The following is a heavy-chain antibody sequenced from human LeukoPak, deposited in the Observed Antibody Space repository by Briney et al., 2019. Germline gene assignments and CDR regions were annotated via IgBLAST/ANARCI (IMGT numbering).Heavy chain of an antibody. V-gene: IGHV3-23*01. Sequence: PGGSLRLSCAASGFTFSTYAMTRVRQAPGKGLEWVSSVSGSGGGTYYADSVKGRFTISRDNSRNTLYLQMNSLRAEDTAVYYCARVVGYFDYWGQGTLVTVSS. CDR3: ARVVGYFDY. CDR1: GFTFSTYA. J-gene: IGHJ4*02. CDR2: VSGSGGGT.